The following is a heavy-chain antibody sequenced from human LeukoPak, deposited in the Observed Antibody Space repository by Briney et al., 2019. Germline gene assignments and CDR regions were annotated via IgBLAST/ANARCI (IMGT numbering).Heavy chain of an antibody. CDR1: GGSFSVYY. V-gene: IGHV4-34*01. CDR2: INHSGST. J-gene: IGHJ4*02. Sequence: PSETLSLTCAVYGGSFSVYYWSWIRQPPGKGLEWIGEINHSGSTNYNPSLKSRVTISVDTSKNQFSLKLSSVTAADTAVYYCARRGGYCTNGVCHTSFDYWGQGTLVTVSS. D-gene: IGHD2-8*01. CDR3: ARRGGYCTNGVCHTSFDY.